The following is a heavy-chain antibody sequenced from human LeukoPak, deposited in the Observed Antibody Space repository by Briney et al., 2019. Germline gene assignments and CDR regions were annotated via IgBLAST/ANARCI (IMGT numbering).Heavy chain of an antibody. CDR1: GFTFSSYW. Sequence: PGGSLRLSCAASGFTFSSYWMTWVRQAPGKGLEWVANIKKDGSETYYADSVKGRFTISRDNSKNTLFLQMDSLRAEDTAVYYCARDRSTTHFDYWGQGTLVTVSS. CDR2: IKKDGSET. V-gene: IGHV3-7*01. CDR3: ARDRSTTHFDY. D-gene: IGHD5/OR15-5a*01. J-gene: IGHJ4*02.